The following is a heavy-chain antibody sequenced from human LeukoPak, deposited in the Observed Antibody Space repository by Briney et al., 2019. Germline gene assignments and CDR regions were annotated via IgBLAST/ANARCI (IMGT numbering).Heavy chain of an antibody. V-gene: IGHV4-59*01. D-gene: IGHD2-21*01. CDR1: GGSISSYY. Sequence: PSETLSLACTVSGGSISSYYWSWIRQPPGKGLEWIGYIYYSGSTNYNPSLKSRVTISVDTSKNQFSLKLSSVTAADTAVYYCARPRGPFQNYYYGMDVWGQGTTVTVSS. CDR2: IYYSGST. J-gene: IGHJ6*02. CDR3: ARPRGPFQNYYYGMDV.